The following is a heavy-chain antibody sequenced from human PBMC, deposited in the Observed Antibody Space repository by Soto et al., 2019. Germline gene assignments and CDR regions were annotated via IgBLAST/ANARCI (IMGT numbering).Heavy chain of an antibody. D-gene: IGHD6-13*01. CDR2: ISGYNSDT. V-gene: IGHV1-18*01. CDR3: ATGMSDSSWYLRN. J-gene: IGHJ4*02. CDR1: GYTFASYG. Sequence: QVRLVQSGAEVKKPGASVKVSCKTSGYTFASYGLCWVRQSPGQGLEWVGWISGYNSDTNYAQKFRGRVTISTDKSTTTVYMDLRRLRSDDTAVYYCATGMSDSSWYLRNWGQGTLVTVSS.